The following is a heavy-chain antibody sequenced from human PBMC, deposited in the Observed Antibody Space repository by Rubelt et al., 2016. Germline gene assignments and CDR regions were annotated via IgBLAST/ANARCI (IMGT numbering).Heavy chain of an antibody. D-gene: IGHD6-13*01. J-gene: IGHJ4*02. Sequence: QVQLQQWGAGLLKPSETLSLTCTVSGGSISSGGYYWSWIRQHPGKGLEWIGYIFYSGSAYYNPSPMSRVTISVDTSKNQFSLKLSSVTAADTAVYYCARSPRGSWGDYWGQGTLVTVSS. CDR1: GGSISSGGYY. CDR3: ARSPRGSWGDY. CDR2: IFYSGSA. V-gene: IGHV4-31*03.